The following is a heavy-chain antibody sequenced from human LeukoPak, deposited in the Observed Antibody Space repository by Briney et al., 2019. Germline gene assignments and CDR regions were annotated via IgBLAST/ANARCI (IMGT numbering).Heavy chain of an antibody. D-gene: IGHD2-2*01. J-gene: IGHJ4*02. CDR3: TSSLSSSTSH. V-gene: IGHV3-48*01. Sequence: GGSLRLSCAASGFSFSTYSMNWVRQAPGQGLEWISYISSSSSTIYYADSVKGRFTISRDNAKNSLYLQMNSLGAGDTAVYYCTSSLSSSTSHWGQGTLVIVSS. CDR1: GFSFSTYS. CDR2: ISSSSSTI.